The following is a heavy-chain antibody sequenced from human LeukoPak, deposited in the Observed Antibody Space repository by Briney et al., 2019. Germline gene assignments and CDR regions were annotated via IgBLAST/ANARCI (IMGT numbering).Heavy chain of an antibody. Sequence: GGSLRLSCAASGFTFSSYSMNWVRQAPGKGLEWVSSISSSSSYIYYADSVKGRFTISRDNAKNSLYLQMNSLRAEDTAVYYCARDSPIAAYYGMDVWGQGTTVTVSS. CDR3: ARDSPIAAYYGMDV. J-gene: IGHJ6*02. D-gene: IGHD6-13*01. CDR2: ISSSSSYI. CDR1: GFTFSSYS. V-gene: IGHV3-21*01.